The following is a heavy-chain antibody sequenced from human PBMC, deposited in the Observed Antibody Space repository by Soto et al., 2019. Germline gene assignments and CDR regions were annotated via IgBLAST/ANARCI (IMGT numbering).Heavy chain of an antibody. CDR2: IIPIFGTA. Sequence: ASVKVSCKASGGTFSSYAISWVRQAPGQGLEWMGGIIPIFGTANYAQKFQGRVTITADESTSTAYMELSSLRSEDTAVYYCARPMVRGVTVIDAFDIWGQGTMVTVSS. V-gene: IGHV1-69*13. J-gene: IGHJ3*02. D-gene: IGHD3-10*01. CDR1: GGTFSSYA. CDR3: ARPMVRGVTVIDAFDI.